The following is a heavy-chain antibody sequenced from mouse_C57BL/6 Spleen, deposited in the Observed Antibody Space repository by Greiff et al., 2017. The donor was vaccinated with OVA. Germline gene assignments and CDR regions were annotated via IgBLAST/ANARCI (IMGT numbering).Heavy chain of an antibody. D-gene: IGHD2-3*01. V-gene: IGHV1-80*01. J-gene: IGHJ4*01. CDR2: IYPGDGDT. CDR1: GYAFSSYW. CDR3: ARSDYDGYYVGAMDY. Sequence: QVQLKESGAELVKPGASVKISCKASGYAFSSYWMNWVKQRPGKGLEWIGQIYPGDGDTNYNGKFKGKATLTADKSSSTAYMQLSSLTSEDSAVYFCARSDYDGYYVGAMDYWGQGTSVTVSS.